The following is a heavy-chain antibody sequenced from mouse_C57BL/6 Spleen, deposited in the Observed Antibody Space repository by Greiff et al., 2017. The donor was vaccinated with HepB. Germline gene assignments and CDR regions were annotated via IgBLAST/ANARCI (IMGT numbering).Heavy chain of an antibody. CDR2: ISYDGSN. CDR3: ARGSFGYDPSYYFDY. CDR1: GYSITSGYY. D-gene: IGHD2-2*01. V-gene: IGHV3-6*01. Sequence: ESGPGLVKPSQSLSLTCSVTGYSITSGYYWNWIRQFPGNKLEWMGYISYDGSNNYNPSLKNRISITRDTSKNQFFLKLNSVTTEDTATYYCARGSFGYDPSYYFDYWGQGTTLTVSS. J-gene: IGHJ2*01.